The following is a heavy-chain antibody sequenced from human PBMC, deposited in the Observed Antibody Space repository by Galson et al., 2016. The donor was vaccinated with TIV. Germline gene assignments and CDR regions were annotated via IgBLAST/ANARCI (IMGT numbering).Heavy chain of an antibody. CDR2: VWHSGAM. D-gene: IGHD1-14*01. CDR1: DGSINSDIYY. CDR3: ALRRTDGIDPELYDYGLDV. J-gene: IGHJ6*02. Sequence: ETLSLTCAVSDGSINSDIYYWAWIRQAPGKGLEWVGSVWHSGAMYQNPSPRSRLTMSVDTSKKEFSLKLSSVTAADTGVYYCALRRTDGIDPELYDYGLDVWGQGTRVTVSS. V-gene: IGHV4-39*01.